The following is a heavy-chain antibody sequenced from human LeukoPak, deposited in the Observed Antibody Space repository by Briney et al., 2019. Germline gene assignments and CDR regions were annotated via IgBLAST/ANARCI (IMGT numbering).Heavy chain of an antibody. CDR3: ARDLKVDTAMVSIRNGLDY. V-gene: IGHV3-21*01. CDR1: GFNLSSYN. D-gene: IGHD5-18*01. Sequence: GGSLRLSCVASGFNLSSYNRKWVGQAAGKRVEWVASISWCRSDREYADSVKGRFTISRDIDKKSLYLQMNSLRAEDTAVYYCARDLKVDTAMVSIRNGLDYWGQGTLVTVSS. CDR2: ISWCRSDR. J-gene: IGHJ4*02.